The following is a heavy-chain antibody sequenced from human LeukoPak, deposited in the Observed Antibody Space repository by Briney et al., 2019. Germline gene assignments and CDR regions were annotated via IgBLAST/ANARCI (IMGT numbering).Heavy chain of an antibody. CDR2: IYSGGST. V-gene: IGHV3-66*01. CDR3: ARADTAMAGIDY. Sequence: GGSLRLSCAGSGFTFSTYEMNWVRQAPGKGLEWVSVIYSGGSTYYADSVKGRFTISRDNSKNTLYLQMNSLRAEDTAVYYCARADTAMAGIDYWGQGTLVTVSS. CDR1: GFTFSTYE. J-gene: IGHJ4*02. D-gene: IGHD5-18*01.